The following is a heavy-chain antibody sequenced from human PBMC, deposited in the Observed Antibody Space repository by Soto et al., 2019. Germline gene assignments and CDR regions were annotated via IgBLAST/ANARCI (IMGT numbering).Heavy chain of an antibody. V-gene: IGHV3-9*01. Sequence: EVQLVESGGGLEQPGRSLRLSCAASGVTFDDYAMHWVRQAPGKGLEWVAGISWNSGNIVYADSVKGRFTISRDNAKNSRYLQMNSLRAEDTALYYCAKGRTTSCLAGYDCWGQGALVTVSS. J-gene: IGHJ4*02. CDR3: AKGRTTSCLAGYDC. CDR1: GVTFDDYA. CDR2: ISWNSGNI. D-gene: IGHD2-2*01.